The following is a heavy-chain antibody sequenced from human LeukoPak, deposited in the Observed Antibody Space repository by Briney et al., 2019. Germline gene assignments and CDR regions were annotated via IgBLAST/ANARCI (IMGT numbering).Heavy chain of an antibody. Sequence: SVKVSCKASGGTFSSYAISWVRQAPGQGLEWMGGIIPIFGTANYAQKFQGRVTITADESTSTAYMELSSLRSEDTAVYYCARGAQWELRGYFDYWGQGTLVTVSS. CDR3: ARGAQWELRGYFDY. CDR2: IIPIFGTA. D-gene: IGHD1-26*01. V-gene: IGHV1-69*13. CDR1: GGTFSSYA. J-gene: IGHJ4*02.